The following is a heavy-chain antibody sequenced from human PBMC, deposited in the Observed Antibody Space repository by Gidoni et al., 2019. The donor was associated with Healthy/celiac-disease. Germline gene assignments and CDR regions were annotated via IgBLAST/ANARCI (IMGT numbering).Heavy chain of an antibody. CDR3: AKDIAAAGKGPGAFDI. V-gene: IGHV3-23*01. CDR1: GFTSTSYA. J-gene: IGHJ3*02. D-gene: IGHD6-13*01. CDR2: ISGSGGST. Sequence: ELQLLESGGGLVQPGWSLRLSCAASGFTSTSYAMSWVRQAPGKGLEWVSAISGSGGSTYYADAVKGRFTISRDNSKNTLYLQMNSLRAEDTAVYYCAKDIAAAGKGPGAFDIWGQGTMVTVSS.